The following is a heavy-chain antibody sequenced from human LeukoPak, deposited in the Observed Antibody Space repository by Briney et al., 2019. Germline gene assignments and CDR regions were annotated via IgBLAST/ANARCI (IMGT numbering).Heavy chain of an antibody. Sequence: SQTLSLTCTVSGGSISSGGYYWSWIRQHPGKGLEWIGYIYYSGSTYYNPSLKSRVTISVDTSKNQFSLKLSSVTAADTAVYYCARAPGGNYYYYGMDVWGQETTVTVSS. CDR1: GGSISSGGYY. CDR3: ARAPGGNYYYYGMDV. CDR2: IYYSGST. V-gene: IGHV4-31*03. D-gene: IGHD7-27*01. J-gene: IGHJ6*02.